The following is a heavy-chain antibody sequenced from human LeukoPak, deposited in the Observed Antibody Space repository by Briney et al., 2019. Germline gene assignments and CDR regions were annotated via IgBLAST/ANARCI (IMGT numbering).Heavy chain of an antibody. CDR1: GFTFSSYW. Sequence: PGGSLRLSCAASGFTFSSYWMSWVRQAPGKGLEWVANIKQDGSEKFYVDSVKGRFTISRDNGKNSLNLQMNSLRAEDTAVYYCARDGCSGGGCYAEMGYFDYWGQGTLVTVSS. D-gene: IGHD2-15*01. CDR3: ARDGCSGGGCYAEMGYFDY. V-gene: IGHV3-7*01. CDR2: IKQDGSEK. J-gene: IGHJ4*02.